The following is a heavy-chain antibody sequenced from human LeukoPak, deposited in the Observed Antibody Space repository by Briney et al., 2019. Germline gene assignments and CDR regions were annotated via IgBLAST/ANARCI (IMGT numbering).Heavy chain of an antibody. D-gene: IGHD6-13*01. CDR3: AKDRRSSWYAGPQIAIAY. Sequence: GGSLRLSCEGSGFTFDDFVMHWVRQAPGKGLEWVSLITWDGGLTYYADSVKGRLTISRDNSKNSLYIQMNSLKPEDTAFYYCAKDRRSSWYAGPQIAIAYWGQGTLVTFSS. CDR1: GFTFDDFV. CDR2: ITWDGGLT. J-gene: IGHJ4*02. V-gene: IGHV3-43D*03.